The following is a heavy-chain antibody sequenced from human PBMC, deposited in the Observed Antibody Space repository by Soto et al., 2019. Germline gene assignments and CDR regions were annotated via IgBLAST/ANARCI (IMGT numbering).Heavy chain of an antibody. CDR1: GFTFSSYS. J-gene: IGHJ6*02. D-gene: IGHD2-2*02. CDR2: ISSSSSYI. V-gene: IGHV3-21*01. CDR3: ARVGYCSSTSCYRDYYYYGMDV. Sequence: GSLRLSCAASGFTFSSYSMNWVRQAPGKGLEWVSSISSSSSYIYYADSVKGRFTISRDNAKNSLYLQMNSLRAEDTAVYYCARVGYCSSTSCYRDYYYYGMDVWGQGTTVTVSS.